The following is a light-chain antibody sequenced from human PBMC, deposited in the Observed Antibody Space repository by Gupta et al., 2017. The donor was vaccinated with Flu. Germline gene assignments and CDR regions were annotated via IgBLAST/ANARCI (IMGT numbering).Light chain of an antibody. J-gene: IGLJ1*01. CDR1: SSDVGSYNL. CDR2: EVI. Sequence: QSALTQPASVSGSPGQSITISCTGTSSDVGSYNLVSWYQQHPGKAPQLIIYEVIKRPSGISNRFSGSKSGNTSSLTISGLQPEDEADYFGCSYADFGTFVFGTETKVTVL. V-gene: IGLV2-23*02. CDR3: CSYADFGTFV.